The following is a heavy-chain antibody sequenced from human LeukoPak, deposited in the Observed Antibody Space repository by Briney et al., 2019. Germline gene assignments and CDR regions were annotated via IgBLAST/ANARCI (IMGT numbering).Heavy chain of an antibody. CDR1: RYSCTNYG. CDR3: ARGFSSSSPSDY. CDR2: VAPYNGHT. D-gene: IGHD6-6*01. Sequence: GASVKVSCKASRYSCTNYGVNWVRQAPGQGLEWVGWVAPYNGHTNYAQKFQGRVTLTTDTSTNTAYMELRSLKSDDTAVYYCARGFSSSSPSDYWGQGTLVTVAS. V-gene: IGHV1-18*01. J-gene: IGHJ4*02.